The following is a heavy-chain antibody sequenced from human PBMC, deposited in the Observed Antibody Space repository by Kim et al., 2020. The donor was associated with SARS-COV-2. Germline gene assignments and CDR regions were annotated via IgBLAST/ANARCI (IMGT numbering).Heavy chain of an antibody. D-gene: IGHD1-26*01. V-gene: IGHV4-59*01. Sequence: SETLSLTCTVSGGSISSYYWSWIRQPPGKGLEWIGYIYYSGSTNYNPSLKSRVTISVDTSKNQFSLKLSSVTAADTAVYYCARDLGYGMDVWGQGTTVTVSS. CDR3: ARDLGYGMDV. CDR1: GGSISSYY. CDR2: IYYSGST. J-gene: IGHJ6*02.